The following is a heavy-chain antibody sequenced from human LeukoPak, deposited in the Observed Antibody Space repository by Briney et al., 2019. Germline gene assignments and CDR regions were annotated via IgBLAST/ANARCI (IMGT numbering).Heavy chain of an antibody. CDR2: ISYDGSNK. Sequence: GGSLRLSCAASGFIFSSYAMHWVRQAPGKGLEWVAVISYDGSNKYHADSVKGRFTISRDNSKNTLYLLMNSLRAEDTAVYYCTRDQDRQLVLYGMDVWGQGTTVTVSS. J-gene: IGHJ6*02. CDR3: TRDQDRQLVLYGMDV. D-gene: IGHD6-6*01. CDR1: GFIFSSYA. V-gene: IGHV3-30-3*01.